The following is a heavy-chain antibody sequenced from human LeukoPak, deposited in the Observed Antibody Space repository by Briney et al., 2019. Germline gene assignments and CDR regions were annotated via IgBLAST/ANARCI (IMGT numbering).Heavy chain of an antibody. V-gene: IGHV4-39*07. Sequence: SETLSLTCTVSGGSISSSTYYWGWIRQSPGKGLEWIGSVHYSGGSYYSPSLKSRVTISLNTSKNQFSLKLSSVTAADTAVYYCARVTPAGAWLGYFDYWGQGTLVTVSS. J-gene: IGHJ4*02. D-gene: IGHD6-19*01. CDR2: VHYSGGS. CDR3: ARVTPAGAWLGYFDY. CDR1: GGSISSSTYY.